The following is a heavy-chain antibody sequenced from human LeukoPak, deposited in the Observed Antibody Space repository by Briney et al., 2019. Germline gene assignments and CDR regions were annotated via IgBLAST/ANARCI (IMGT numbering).Heavy chain of an antibody. CDR2: INPGTGGT. CDR1: FSNYY. D-gene: IGHD2-15*01. Sequence: ASVKVSCKAFSNYYIHWVRQAPGQGLEWVGWINPGTGGTNYAQKFQGRVNMTRDTSISTAYMDLSRLTSDDTAIYYCATDNPPYCNGGSCYFDXGQGTLVTVSS. V-gene: IGHV1-2*02. CDR3: ATDNPPYCNGGSCYFD. J-gene: IGHJ4*02.